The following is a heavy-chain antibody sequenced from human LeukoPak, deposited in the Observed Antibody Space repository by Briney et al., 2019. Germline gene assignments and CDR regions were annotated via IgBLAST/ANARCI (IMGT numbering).Heavy chain of an antibody. J-gene: IGHJ4*02. CDR3: ARDPNYYDSSVPSDY. CDR1: GFTFSSYW. CDR2: IKQDGSEK. D-gene: IGHD3-22*01. V-gene: IGHV3-7*01. Sequence: GGSLRLSCAASGFTFSSYWMSWVRQAPGKGLEWVANIKQDGSEKYYVDSVKGRFTISRDNAKNSLYLQMNGLRAEDTAVYYCARDPNYYDSSVPSDYWGQGTLVTVSS.